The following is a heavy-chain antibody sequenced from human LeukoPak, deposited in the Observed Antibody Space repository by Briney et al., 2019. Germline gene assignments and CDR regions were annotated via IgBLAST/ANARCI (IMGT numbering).Heavy chain of an antibody. V-gene: IGHV3-74*01. Sequence: GGSLRLSCAASGFTFSSYGMHWVRQAPGKGLVWVSRISPDGGSTNYADSVKGRFTISRDNAKNTLYLQVDSLRAEDTAVYYCARAPAGSSSWGDYWGQGTLVTVSS. CDR2: ISPDGGST. D-gene: IGHD6-13*01. CDR3: ARAPAGSSSWGDY. CDR1: GFTFSSYG. J-gene: IGHJ4*02.